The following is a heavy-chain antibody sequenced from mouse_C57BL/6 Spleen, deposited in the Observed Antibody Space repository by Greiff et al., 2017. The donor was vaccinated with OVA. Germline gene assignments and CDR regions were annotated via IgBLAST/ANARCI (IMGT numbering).Heavy chain of an antibody. D-gene: IGHD2-4*01. Sequence: VQLKESGPGLVQPSQCLSITCTVSGFSLTGYGVHWVRQSPGKGLEWLGVIWSGGSRDYNAAFISRLSISKDNSKGQVFFKMNSLQADDTDIYYCARSNYDDAMDYWGQGTSVTVSS. J-gene: IGHJ4*01. V-gene: IGHV2-2*01. CDR1: GFSLTGYG. CDR3: ARSNYDDAMDY. CDR2: IWSGGSR.